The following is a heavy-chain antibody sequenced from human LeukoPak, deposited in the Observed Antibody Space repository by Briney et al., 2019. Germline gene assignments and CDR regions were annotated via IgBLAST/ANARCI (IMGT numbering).Heavy chain of an antibody. CDR3: AREPARLRYMDV. CDR1: GGSISSYY. Sequence: SETLSLTCTVSGGSISSYYWSWIRQPPGKGLERIGYIYYSGSTNYNPSLKSRVTISVDTSKNQFSLKLSSVTAADTAVYYCAREPARLRYMDVWGKGTTVTVSS. V-gene: IGHV4-59*01. CDR2: IYYSGST. J-gene: IGHJ6*03. D-gene: IGHD2-2*01.